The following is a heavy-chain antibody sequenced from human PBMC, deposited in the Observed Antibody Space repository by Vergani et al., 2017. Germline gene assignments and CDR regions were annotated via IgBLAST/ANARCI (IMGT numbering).Heavy chain of an antibody. V-gene: IGHV3-53*01. J-gene: IGHJ4*02. CDR2: IYSGGST. Sequence: EVQLVESGGGLIQPGGSLRLSCAASGFTVSNNYMSWVRQAPGKGLEWVSVIYSGGSTYYADSVKGRFTISRDNSKNTLYLQMNSLRAEDTAVYYCARENYYDSSGYDYWGQGTLVTVSS. CDR3: ARENYYDSSGYDY. CDR1: GFTVSNNY. D-gene: IGHD3-22*01.